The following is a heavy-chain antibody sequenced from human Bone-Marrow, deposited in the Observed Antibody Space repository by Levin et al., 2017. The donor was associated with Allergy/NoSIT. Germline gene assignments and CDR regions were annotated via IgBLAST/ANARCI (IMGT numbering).Heavy chain of an antibody. CDR1: GFTFSDYY. Sequence: GGSLRLSCAASGFTFSDYYMSWIRQAPGKGLEWVSYISSSSSYTNYADSVKGRFTISRDNAKNSLYLQMNSLRAEDTAVYYCAYGAGGGGILTGYSYWGQGTLVTVSS. CDR3: AYGAGGGGILTGYSY. J-gene: IGHJ4*02. D-gene: IGHD3-9*01. V-gene: IGHV3-11*03. CDR2: ISSSSSYT.